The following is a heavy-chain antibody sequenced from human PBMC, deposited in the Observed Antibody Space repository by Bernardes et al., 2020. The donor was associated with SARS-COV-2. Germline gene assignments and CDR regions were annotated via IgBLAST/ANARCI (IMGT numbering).Heavy chain of an antibody. Sequence: SETLSLTCTFSGVSIRSSSYYFGFIRQPPGKVLEWIGRIYYSVSTYYNPSLTIRVPISVDTSKNQFSLKLSSVTAADTAVYYCARHRGNDYGDYVEPWGQGTLVNVPS. CDR3: ARHRGNDYGDYVEP. CDR2: IYYSVST. V-gene: IGHV4-39*01. J-gene: IGHJ5*02. CDR1: GVSIRSSSYY. D-gene: IGHD4-17*01.